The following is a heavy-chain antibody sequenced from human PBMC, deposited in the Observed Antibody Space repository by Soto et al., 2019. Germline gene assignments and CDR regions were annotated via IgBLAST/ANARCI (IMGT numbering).Heavy chain of an antibody. Sequence: HVQLVQSGAEVKKPGASVKVSCKASGYTFTDFGIGWVRQAPGQGLEWVGWIGAFNGNTDYAQKFQGRVTMTADPPTRTAYMEMRSLGSDEAVLYSWVRLGDSGGYRWWYHFDHWGHGTLVTVSS. CDR3: VRLGDSGGYRWWYHFDH. CDR2: IGAFNGNT. J-gene: IGHJ4*01. V-gene: IGHV1-18*01. D-gene: IGHD3-22*01. CDR1: GYTFTDFG.